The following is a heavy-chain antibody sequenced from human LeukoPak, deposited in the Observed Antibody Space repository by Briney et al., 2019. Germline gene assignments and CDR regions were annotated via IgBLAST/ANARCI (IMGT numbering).Heavy chain of an antibody. Sequence: SETLSLTCGISGHSTTRGYYWAWFRQSPGKGLEWIATFFQSEKSFYNASLKSRVIMSLDTSKNQFSLNLTSVTAADTAVYYCARVLPVPYLLDSWGQGTHVTVSS. D-gene: IGHD2/OR15-2a*01. V-gene: IGHV4-38-2*01. CDR1: GHSTTRGYY. CDR3: ARVLPVPYLLDS. CDR2: FFQSEKS. J-gene: IGHJ4*02.